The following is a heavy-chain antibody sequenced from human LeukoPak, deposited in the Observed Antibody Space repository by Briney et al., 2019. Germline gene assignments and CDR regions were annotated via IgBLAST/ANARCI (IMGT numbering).Heavy chain of an antibody. D-gene: IGHD5-12*01. V-gene: IGHV4-59*01. Sequence: PSETLSLTCTVSGGSISRYYWSWIRKPPGKGLEYIGYASYRGSTNYNPSLKSRVTISVDTSKNQFFVILSSVTAADTAVYFCARSPDPRGYSGYHFDFWGQGTLVTVSS. J-gene: IGHJ4*02. CDR1: GGSISRYY. CDR3: ARSPDPRGYSGYHFDF. CDR2: ASYRGST.